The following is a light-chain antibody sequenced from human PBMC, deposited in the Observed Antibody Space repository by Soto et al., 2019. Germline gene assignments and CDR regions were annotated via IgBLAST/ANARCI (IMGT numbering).Light chain of an antibody. Sequence: EIVLTQSPATLSSSPGERATLSCRASQTVSSKLAWYQHKPGQAPRLLIYDTSNRATGIPARFSGSGSGTEFTLTISSLQSEDFAVYYCQQYNNWPGWTFGQGTKVDI. CDR2: DTS. CDR3: QQYNNWPGWT. CDR1: QTVSSK. J-gene: IGKJ1*01. V-gene: IGKV3D-15*01.